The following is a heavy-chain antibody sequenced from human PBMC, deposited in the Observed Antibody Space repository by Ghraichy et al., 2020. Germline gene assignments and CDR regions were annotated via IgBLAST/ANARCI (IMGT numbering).Heavy chain of an antibody. J-gene: IGHJ6*02. Sequence: GGSLRLSCAASGFTFSSYWMHWVRQAPGKGLVWVSRINSDGSSTSYADSVKGRFTISRDNAKNTLYLQMNSLRAEDTAVYYCARGGVVVVVAATRIPIGMVVWGQGTTVTVSS. V-gene: IGHV3-74*01. D-gene: IGHD2-15*01. CDR3: ARGGVVVVVAATRIPIGMVV. CDR2: INSDGSST. CDR1: GFTFSSYW.